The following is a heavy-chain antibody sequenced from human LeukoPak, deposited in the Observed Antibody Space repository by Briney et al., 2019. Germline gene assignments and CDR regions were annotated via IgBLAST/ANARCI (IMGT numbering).Heavy chain of an antibody. CDR1: RFTFSSYA. V-gene: IGHV3-23*01. Sequence: GGSLRLSCAASRFTFSSYAMGWVRQAPGKGLEWVSGISGTGAGTFYADSVKGRFTISRDNSKNTLYLQMNSLRAEDTAVYYCAQAPGGNSYAPGDSWGQGTLVTVSS. CDR2: ISGTGAGT. J-gene: IGHJ4*02. D-gene: IGHD5-18*01. CDR3: AQAPGGNSYAPGDS.